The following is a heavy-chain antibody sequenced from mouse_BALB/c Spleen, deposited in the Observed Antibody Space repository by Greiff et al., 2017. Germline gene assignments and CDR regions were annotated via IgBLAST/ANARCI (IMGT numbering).Heavy chain of an antibody. D-gene: IGHD4-1*01. V-gene: IGHV1S56*01. CDR3: ARGWEGNWYFDV. CDR2: IYPGNVNT. J-gene: IGHJ1*01. CDR1: GYTFTSYY. Sequence: VQGVESGPELVKPGASVRISCKASGYTFTSYYIHWVKQRPGQGLEWIGWIYPGNVNTKYNEKFKGKATLTADKSSSTAYMQLSSLTSEDSAVYFCARGWEGNWYFDVWGAGTTVTVSS.